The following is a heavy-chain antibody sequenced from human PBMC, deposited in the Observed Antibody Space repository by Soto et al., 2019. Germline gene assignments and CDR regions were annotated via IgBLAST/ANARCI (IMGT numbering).Heavy chain of an antibody. J-gene: IGHJ4*02. CDR2: IYYSGST. CDR1: GGSISSSSYY. D-gene: IGHD4-17*01. Sequence: SETLSLTCAVSGGSISSSSYYWGWIRQPPGKGLEWIGSIYYSGSTYYNPSLKSRVTISVDTSKNQFSLKLSSVTAADTAVYYCVRRVYYGGNSERTFDYWGQGTLVTVSS. V-gene: IGHV4-39*01. CDR3: VRRVYYGGNSERTFDY.